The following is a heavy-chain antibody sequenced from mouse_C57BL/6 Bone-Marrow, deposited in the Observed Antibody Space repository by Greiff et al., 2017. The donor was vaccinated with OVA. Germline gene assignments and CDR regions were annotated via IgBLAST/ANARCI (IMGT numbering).Heavy chain of an antibody. CDR1: GFTFSSYA. V-gene: IGHV5-4*01. Sequence: EVQLVESGGGLVKPGGSLKLSCAASGFTFSSYAMSWVRQTPEKRLAWVATISDGGSYTYYPDNVKGRFTISRDNAKNNLYLQMSHLKSEDTAMYYCAREGVTTWVGYAMDYWGQGTSVTVSS. CDR3: AREGVTTWVGYAMDY. J-gene: IGHJ4*01. CDR2: ISDGGSYT. D-gene: IGHD2-2*01.